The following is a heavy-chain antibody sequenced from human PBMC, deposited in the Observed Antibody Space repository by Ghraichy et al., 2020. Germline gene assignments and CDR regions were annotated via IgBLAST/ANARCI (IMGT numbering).Heavy chain of an antibody. D-gene: IGHD2-15*01. CDR2: IYSTGRT. Sequence: SETLSLTCTVSGASISSRNYYWTWIRQPAGKGLEWIGGIYSTGRTNFNPSLGSRVTVSVDASQNQFSLKLSYMTAADTAVYYCARESCTGATCYYFDSWGQGTLVTVSS. CDR1: GASISSRNYY. V-gene: IGHV4-61*02. CDR3: ARESCTGATCYYFDS. J-gene: IGHJ4*02.